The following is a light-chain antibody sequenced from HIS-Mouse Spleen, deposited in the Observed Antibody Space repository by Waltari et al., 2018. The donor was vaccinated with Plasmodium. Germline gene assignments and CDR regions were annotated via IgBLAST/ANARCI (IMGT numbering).Light chain of an antibody. V-gene: IGKV3-15*01. CDR1: QSVSSN. Sequence: EIVMTQSPATLSVSQGERATLSCRASQSVSSNLAWYQQKPGQAPRLLIYGASTRATGIPARFSGSGSGTEFTLTISSLQSEDFAVYYCQQYNNPRTTFGQGTKLEIK. CDR3: QQYNNPRTT. J-gene: IGKJ2*01. CDR2: GAS.